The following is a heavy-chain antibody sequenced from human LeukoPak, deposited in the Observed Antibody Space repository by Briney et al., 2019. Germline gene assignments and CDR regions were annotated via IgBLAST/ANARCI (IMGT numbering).Heavy chain of an antibody. CDR1: GFTFSGYA. D-gene: IGHD2-2*01. CDR3: AKGEVGYCSSTSCYAHMDV. Sequence: PGGSLRLSCAASGFTFSGYAMNWVRQAPGKGLEWVSAISGSGGSTYYADSVKGRFTISRDNSKNTLYLQMNSLRAEDTAVYYCAKGEVGYCSSTSCYAHMDVWGKGTTVTVSS. J-gene: IGHJ6*03. V-gene: IGHV3-23*01. CDR2: ISGSGGST.